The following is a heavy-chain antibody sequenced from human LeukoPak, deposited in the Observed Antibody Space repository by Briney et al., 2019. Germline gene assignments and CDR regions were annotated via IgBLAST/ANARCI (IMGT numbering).Heavy chain of an antibody. Sequence: GRSLRLSCAASGFTFSSHGMHWVRQAPGKGLEGVAVIWYDGSNKYYADSVKGRFTISRDNSKNTLYLQMNSLRAEDTAVYYCAKDRDGYDSSEIDYWGQGTLVTVSS. J-gene: IGHJ4*02. V-gene: IGHV3-33*06. CDR3: AKDRDGYDSSEIDY. CDR2: IWYDGSNK. D-gene: IGHD3-22*01. CDR1: GFTFSSHG.